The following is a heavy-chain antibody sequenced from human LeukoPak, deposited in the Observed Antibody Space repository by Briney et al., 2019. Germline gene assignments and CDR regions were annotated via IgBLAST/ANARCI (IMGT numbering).Heavy chain of an antibody. CDR1: GYTVTTYA. J-gene: IGHJ4*02. D-gene: IGHD4/OR15-4a*01. Sequence: ASVKLSCKASGYTVTTYAINWVRHAPGQPLEWMRWISTYNGNTNYAQKLQGRVIMTTDTSTSTAYMELRSLRSDDTAGYYCARGGLWWVDYWGQGTLVTVSS. CDR2: ISTYNGNT. CDR3: ARGGLWWVDY. V-gene: IGHV1-18*01.